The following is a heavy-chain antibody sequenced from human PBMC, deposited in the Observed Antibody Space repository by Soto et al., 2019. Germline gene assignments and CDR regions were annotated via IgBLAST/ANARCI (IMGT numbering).Heavy chain of an antibody. D-gene: IGHD2-15*01. J-gene: IGHJ4*02. CDR3: TTNVVVVAASSFDY. CDR2: IKSKTDGGTT. Sequence: GGSLRLSCAASGFTFSNAWMSWVRQAPGKGREWVGGIKSKTDGGTTDYAAPVKGRFTISRDDSKNTLYLQMNSLKTEDTAVYYCTTNVVVVAASSFDYWGQGTLVTVSS. CDR1: GFTFSNAW. V-gene: IGHV3-15*01.